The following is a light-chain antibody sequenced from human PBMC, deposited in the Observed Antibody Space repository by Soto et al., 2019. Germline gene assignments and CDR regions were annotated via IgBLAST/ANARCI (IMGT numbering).Light chain of an antibody. Sequence: QSVLSQPASGYEAPGQNYNISCSGSSSNIGNNYVSWYQQVPGTAPKLLIYDNNKRPSGIPDRFYGSKSGTSATLGITGLQTGDEADYYCGTWDSSLSAYVFGTGTKVTVL. CDR3: GTWDSSLSAYV. J-gene: IGLJ1*01. V-gene: IGLV1-51*01. CDR2: DNN. CDR1: SSNIGNNY.